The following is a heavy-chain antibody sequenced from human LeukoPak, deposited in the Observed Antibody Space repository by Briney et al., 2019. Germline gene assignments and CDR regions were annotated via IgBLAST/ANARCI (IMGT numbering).Heavy chain of an antibody. CDR1: GYTLTELS. J-gene: IGHJ4*02. CDR3: ATGDFDGPGPFDY. CDR2: FDPEDGET. Sequence: ASVKVSCRVSGYTLTELSMHWVRQAPGKGLEWMGGFDPEDGETIYAQKFQGRVTMTEDTSTDTAYMELSSLRSEDTAVYYCATGDFDGPGPFDYWGQGTLVTVSS. V-gene: IGHV1-24*01. D-gene: IGHD3-9*01.